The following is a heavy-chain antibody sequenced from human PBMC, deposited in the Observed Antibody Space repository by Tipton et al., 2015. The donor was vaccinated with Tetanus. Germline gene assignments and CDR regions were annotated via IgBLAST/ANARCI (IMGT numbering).Heavy chain of an antibody. D-gene: IGHD3-3*01. V-gene: IGHV4-59*01. CDR1: GGSISTYH. CDR2: IDYFGST. Sequence: LRLSCTVSGGSISTYHWNWIRQSPGKGLEWIGYIDYFGSTKYNPSLKSRVAMSVDTSKNQLSLKLSPVTSADTAVYYCARTSGYLYSSYWGQGTLVTVSS. J-gene: IGHJ1*01. CDR3: ARTSGYLYSSY.